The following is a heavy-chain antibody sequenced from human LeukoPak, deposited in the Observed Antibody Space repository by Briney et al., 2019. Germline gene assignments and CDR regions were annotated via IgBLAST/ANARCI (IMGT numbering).Heavy chain of an antibody. J-gene: IGHJ4*02. CDR3: ARAPGAGYYFDY. Sequence: PGGSLGLSCAASGFTFSDYYMSWIRQAPGKGLEWLSYISSTTSYTDYADSVKGRFTISRDNAKNSLYHQMNSLRAEDTAVYYCARAPGAGYYFDYWGQGTLVTVSS. CDR1: GFTFSDYY. CDR2: ISSTTSYT. V-gene: IGHV3-11*05. D-gene: IGHD6-19*01.